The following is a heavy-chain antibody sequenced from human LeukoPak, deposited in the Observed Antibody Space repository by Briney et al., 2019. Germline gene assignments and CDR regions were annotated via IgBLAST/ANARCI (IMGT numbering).Heavy chain of an antibody. CDR1: GFTFSSYA. Sequence: PGGSLRLSCAASGFTFSSYAMSWVRQAPGKGLEWVSAISGSGGSTYYADSVKGRFTTSRDNSKNTLYLQMNSLRAEDTAVYYCAKVAHSSSWYYYFDYWGQGTLVTVSS. CDR2: ISGSGGST. CDR3: AKVAHSSSWYYYFDY. J-gene: IGHJ4*02. D-gene: IGHD6-13*01. V-gene: IGHV3-23*01.